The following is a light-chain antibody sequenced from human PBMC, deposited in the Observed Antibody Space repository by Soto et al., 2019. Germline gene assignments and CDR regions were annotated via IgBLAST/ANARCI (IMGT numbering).Light chain of an antibody. CDR3: QVWDSSRDHLV. CDR2: YDN. J-gene: IGLJ2*01. V-gene: IGLV3-21*04. CDR1: NIGSKS. Sequence: SYELTQPPSVSVAPGKTARITCGGNNIGSKSVHWYQQKPGQAPVLVVYYDNDRPSGIPERFSGSNSVNTATLTISRVEAGDEADYYCQVWDSSRDHLVFGRGTKLTVL.